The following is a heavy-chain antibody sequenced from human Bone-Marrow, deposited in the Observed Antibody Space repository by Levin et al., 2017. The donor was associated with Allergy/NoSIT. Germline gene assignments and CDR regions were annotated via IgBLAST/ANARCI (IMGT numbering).Heavy chain of an antibody. J-gene: IGHJ4*02. CDR2: ISYDGSNK. D-gene: IGHD2-21*01. CDR3: AKEPEFCGGDCPRAHFDY. CDR1: GFTFSTYG. V-gene: IGHV3-30*18. Sequence: GGSLRLSCAASGFTFSTYGMHWVRHTPGKGLEWVAVISYDGSNKYYADSVKGRFTISRDNSKNTLYLQMNSLRAEDTAVYYCAKEPEFCGGDCPRAHFDYWGQGTRVTVSS.